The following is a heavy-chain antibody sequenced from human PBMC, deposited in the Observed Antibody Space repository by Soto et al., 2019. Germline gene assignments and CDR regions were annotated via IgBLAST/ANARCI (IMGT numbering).Heavy chain of an antibody. CDR1: GYTFSSIG. D-gene: IGHD3-10*01. CDR3: ARDLDGSGSYYTNY. J-gene: IGHJ4*02. V-gene: IGHV1-18*01. CDR2: ISPYKGNT. Sequence: ASVKVSCKTSGYTFSSIGISWVRQAPGQGLEWMGWISPYKGNTYYAQRLQGRVTMTTDTSTSTAYMELRSPRSDDTAVYFCARDLDGSGSYYTNYWGQGTLVTVSS.